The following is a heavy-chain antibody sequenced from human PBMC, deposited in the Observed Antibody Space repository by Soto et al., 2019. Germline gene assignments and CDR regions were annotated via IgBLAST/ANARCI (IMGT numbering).Heavy chain of an antibody. D-gene: IGHD1-1*01. CDR3: ARLERQMDAFDI. CDR2: ISSSSSCI. J-gene: IGHJ3*02. Sequence: GGSLRLSCAASGFTFSSYSMNWVRQAPGKGLEWVSSISSSSSCIYYADSVKGRFTISRDNAKNSLYLQMNSLRAEDTAVYYCARLERQMDAFDIWGQGTMVTVSS. CDR1: GFTFSSYS. V-gene: IGHV3-21*01.